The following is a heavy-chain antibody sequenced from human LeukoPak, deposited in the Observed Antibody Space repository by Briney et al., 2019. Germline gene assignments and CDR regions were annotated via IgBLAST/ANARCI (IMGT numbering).Heavy chain of an antibody. Sequence: GGSLRLSCAASGFAFSSYAMSWVRQAPGKGLEWVSAISTTGGNTYYADSVKGRFTISRDNSKNTLYLQMNSLRAEDTAIYYCANFERTVAGPYNWFDPWGQGTLVTVSS. CDR2: ISTTGGNT. D-gene: IGHD6-19*01. J-gene: IGHJ5*02. V-gene: IGHV3-23*01. CDR3: ANFERTVAGPYNWFDP. CDR1: GFAFSSYA.